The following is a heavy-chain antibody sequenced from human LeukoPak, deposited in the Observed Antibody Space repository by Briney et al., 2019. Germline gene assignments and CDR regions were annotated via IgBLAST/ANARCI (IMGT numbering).Heavy chain of an antibody. V-gene: IGHV3-23*01. Sequence: PGGSLRLSCAASGFTFSSYAMSWVRQAPGKGLEWVSAISGSGGSTDYADSVKGRFTISRDNSKNTLYLQMNSLRAEDTAVYYCARDHCTSTSCFPSGTNYFDSWGQGTPVTVSS. CDR2: ISGSGGST. D-gene: IGHD2-2*01. CDR1: GFTFSSYA. J-gene: IGHJ4*02. CDR3: ARDHCTSTSCFPSGTNYFDS.